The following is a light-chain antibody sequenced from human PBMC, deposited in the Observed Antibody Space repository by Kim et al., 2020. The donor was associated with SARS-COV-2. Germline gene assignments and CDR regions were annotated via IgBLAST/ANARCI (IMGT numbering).Light chain of an antibody. J-gene: IGKJ1*01. Sequence: DIQMTQSPSSLSASVGDRVTITCRASQGISNDLAWYQQKPGKVPKLLIFAASVWQTGVPSRFSGSGSGTEFTLTISSLQPDDVATYYCQEYNSDPWTFGQGTKVDIK. CDR2: AAS. V-gene: IGKV1-27*01. CDR1: QGISND. CDR3: QEYNSDPWT.